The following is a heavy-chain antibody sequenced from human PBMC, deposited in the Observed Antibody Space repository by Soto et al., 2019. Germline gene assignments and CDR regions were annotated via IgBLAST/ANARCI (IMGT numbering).Heavy chain of an antibody. CDR3: ARDRGYNCFDL. CDR1: VFTFIDSC. Sequence: RSLRLSCAVSVFTFIDSCWHWVRQALSKGLEWLASTLSDGRETYYVDSAGGRFTISRDNSQTSLCLHMRCLIVYDKAIYYCARDRGYNCFDLWGQGTLVIVS. CDR2: TLSDGRET. J-gene: IGHJ5*01. V-gene: IGHV3-7*01.